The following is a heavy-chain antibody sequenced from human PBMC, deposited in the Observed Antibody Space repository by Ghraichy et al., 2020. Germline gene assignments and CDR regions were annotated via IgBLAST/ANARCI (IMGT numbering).Heavy chain of an antibody. CDR1: GYTFTSNG. Sequence: ASVKVSCKASGYTFTSNGISWVRQAPGQGLEWMGWISAYNGNTNYAQKLQGRVTMTTDTSTSTAYMELRSLRSDDTAVYYCARGATTYYDFWSGYYMGYYFDYMGQGTLRTVPS. J-gene: IGHJ4*02. V-gene: IGHV1-18*01. CDR3: ARGATTYYDFWSGYYMGYYFDY. D-gene: IGHD3-3*01. CDR2: ISAYNGNT.